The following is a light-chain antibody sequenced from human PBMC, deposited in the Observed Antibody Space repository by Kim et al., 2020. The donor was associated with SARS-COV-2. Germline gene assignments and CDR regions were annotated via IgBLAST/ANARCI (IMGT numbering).Light chain of an antibody. V-gene: IGLV3-1*01. CDR1: KLGDKY. CDR2: QDR. CDR3: QAWDSSTDWV. J-gene: IGLJ3*02. Sequence: SYELTQPASVSVSPGQTASITCSGDKLGDKYACWYQQKPGQSPVLVIYQDRKRPSGIPERFSGSNSGNTATLTISGTQAMDEADYYCQAWDSSTDWVFGGGTQLTVL.